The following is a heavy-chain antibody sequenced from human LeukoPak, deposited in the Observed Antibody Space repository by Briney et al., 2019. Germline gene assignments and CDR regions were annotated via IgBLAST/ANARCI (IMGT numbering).Heavy chain of an antibody. J-gene: IGHJ5*02. CDR3: TALLFGSSWYER. V-gene: IGHV3-15*01. D-gene: IGHD6-13*01. CDR1: GFTFSNAW. Sequence: PGGSLRLSCAASGFTFSNAWMSWVHQAPGKGLEWVGRIKSKSDGGTTDYDAPVKGRFTVSRDDSKNTLYLQMNSLNTDDTAIYYCTALLFGSSWYERWGQGTLVTVSS. CDR2: IKSKSDGGTT.